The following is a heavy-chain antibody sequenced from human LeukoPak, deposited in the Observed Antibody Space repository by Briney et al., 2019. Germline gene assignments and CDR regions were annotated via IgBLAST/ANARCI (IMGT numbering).Heavy chain of an antibody. J-gene: IGHJ4*02. CDR3: ARRLSIFGVVFDY. Sequence: GESLKISCKGSGYSFTSFWIGWVRQMPGKGLEWVGIIYPGDSDTRYSPFFQGQVTISADKSISTVYLQWSSLRASDTAMYYCARRLSIFGVVFDYWGQGTLVTVSS. CDR1: GYSFTSFW. V-gene: IGHV5-51*01. CDR2: IYPGDSDT. D-gene: IGHD3-3*01.